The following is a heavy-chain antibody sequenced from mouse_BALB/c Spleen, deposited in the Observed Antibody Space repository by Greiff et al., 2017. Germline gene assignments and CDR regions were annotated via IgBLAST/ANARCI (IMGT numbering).Heavy chain of an antibody. V-gene: IGHV14-3*02. CDR2: IDPANGNT. Sequence: GQLKESGAELVKPGASVKLSCTASGFNIKDTYMHWVKQRPEQGLEWIGRIDPANGNTKYDPKFQGKATITADTSSNTAYLQLSSLTSEDTAVYYCARYRYPYYAMDYWGQGTSVTVSS. J-gene: IGHJ4*01. CDR1: GFNIKDTY. D-gene: IGHD2-14*01. CDR3: ARYRYPYYAMDY.